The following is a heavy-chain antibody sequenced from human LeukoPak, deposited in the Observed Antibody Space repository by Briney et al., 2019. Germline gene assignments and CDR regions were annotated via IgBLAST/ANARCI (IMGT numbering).Heavy chain of an antibody. J-gene: IGHJ4*02. CDR3: AREGGPYRPLDY. CDR1: GGSISSGGYY. V-gene: IGHV4-31*03. Sequence: SQTLSLTCTVSGGSISSGGYYWSWIRQYPGKGLEWIGYIHYSGSTYYNPSLSSRVTISVDRSTNHFSLKVSSVTAADTAVYYCAREGGPYRPLDYSGQGTLVTVSS. CDR2: IHYSGST.